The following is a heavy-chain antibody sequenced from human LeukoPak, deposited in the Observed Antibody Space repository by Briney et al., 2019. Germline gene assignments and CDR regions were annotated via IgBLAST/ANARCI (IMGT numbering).Heavy chain of an antibody. CDR2: ISGSGSDT. V-gene: IGHV3-23*01. D-gene: IGHD6-19*01. J-gene: IGHJ4*02. Sequence: GGSLRLSCAASGFTSSSYAMSWVRQAPGKGLEWVSVISGSGSDTYYADSVKGRFTISRDNSKNTLYLQMNSLRAEDTAVYYCAKESGYSTGWYSDYWGQGTLVTVSS. CDR1: GFTSSSYA. CDR3: AKESGYSTGWYSDY.